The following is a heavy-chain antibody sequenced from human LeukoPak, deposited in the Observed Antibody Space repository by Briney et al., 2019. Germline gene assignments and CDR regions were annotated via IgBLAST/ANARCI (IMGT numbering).Heavy chain of an antibody. CDR1: GGTFSSYA. CDR2: IIPIFGTA. Sequence: GASVKVSCKASGGTFSSYAISWVRQAPGQGLEWMGGIIPIFGTANYAQKFQGRVTITAHESTSTAYMELSSLRSEDTAVYYCARRLGINNAFDIWGQGTMVTVSS. V-gene: IGHV1-69*13. J-gene: IGHJ3*02. D-gene: IGHD7-27*01. CDR3: ARRLGINNAFDI.